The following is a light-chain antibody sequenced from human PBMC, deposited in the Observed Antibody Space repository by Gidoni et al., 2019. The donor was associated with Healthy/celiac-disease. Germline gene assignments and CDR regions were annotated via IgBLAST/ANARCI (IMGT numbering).Light chain of an antibody. CDR1: SSDFGSYNL. CDR3: CSYAGSSPPYV. J-gene: IGLJ1*01. V-gene: IGLV2-23*01. CDR2: EGS. Sequence: QSALTQPASVSGSPGQSITISCTGTSSDFGSYNLVSWYQQYPGKAPKLMIYEGSKRPSGVSNRFSGSKSGNTASLTISGLQAEDEADYYCCSYAGSSPPYVFGTGTKVTVL.